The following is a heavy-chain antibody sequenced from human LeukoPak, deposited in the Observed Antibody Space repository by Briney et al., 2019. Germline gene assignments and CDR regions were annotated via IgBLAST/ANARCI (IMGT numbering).Heavy chain of an antibody. Sequence: PSETLSLTCTVSGGSISSSSYYWGWIRQPPGKGLEWIGSIYYSGSTYYNPSLKSRVTISVDTSKNQFSLKLSSVTAADTAVYYCARDGTIFGVVIIGFWKPNRFDPWGQGTLVTVSS. V-gene: IGHV4-39*07. CDR2: IYYSGST. CDR3: ARDGTIFGVVIIGFWKPNRFDP. CDR1: GGSISSSSYY. D-gene: IGHD3-3*01. J-gene: IGHJ5*02.